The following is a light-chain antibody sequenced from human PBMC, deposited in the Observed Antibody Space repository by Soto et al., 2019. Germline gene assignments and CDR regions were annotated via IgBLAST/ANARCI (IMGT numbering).Light chain of an antibody. J-gene: IGLJ1*01. CDR2: EVS. CDR1: SSDVGRYNY. CDR3: SSYAGNSRYV. V-gene: IGLV2-8*01. Sequence: QSALTQPPSASGSPGQSVTISCTGTSSDVGRYNYISWYQQRPGKAPKLIIYEVSKRPSGVPDRLSGFKYGNTASLNVSGLQAEDEADYYCSSYAGNSRYVFGTGTKVTVL.